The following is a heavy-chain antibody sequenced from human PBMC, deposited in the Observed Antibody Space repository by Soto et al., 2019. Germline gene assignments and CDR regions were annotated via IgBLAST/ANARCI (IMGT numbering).Heavy chain of an antibody. D-gene: IGHD5-12*01. CDR3: ARDGPRGGYVNYYYYYGMDV. V-gene: IGHV3-33*01. CDR2: TWYDGSNT. CDR1: AFTFSSYG. J-gene: IGHJ6*02. Sequence: GGSLRLSCAASAFTFSSYGMHWVRQAHGKGLEWVAVTWYDGSNTYYADSVKGRFTISRDNSKNTLYLQMNSLRAEDTAVYYCARDGPRGGYVNYYYYYGMDVWGQGTTVTVSS.